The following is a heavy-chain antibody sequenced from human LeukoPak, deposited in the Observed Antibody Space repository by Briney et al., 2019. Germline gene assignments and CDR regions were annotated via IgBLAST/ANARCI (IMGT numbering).Heavy chain of an antibody. D-gene: IGHD2-2*01. V-gene: IGHV4-59*08. CDR1: GGSISSYY. J-gene: IGHJ4*02. CDR3: ARHYCSSTSCSPRWFDY. Sequence: MASETLSLTCTVSGGSISSYYWSWIRQPPGKGLEWIGYIYYSGSTNYNPSLKSRVTISVDTSKNQFSLKLSSVTAADTAVYYCARHYCSSTSCSPRWFDYWGQGTLVTVSS. CDR2: IYYSGST.